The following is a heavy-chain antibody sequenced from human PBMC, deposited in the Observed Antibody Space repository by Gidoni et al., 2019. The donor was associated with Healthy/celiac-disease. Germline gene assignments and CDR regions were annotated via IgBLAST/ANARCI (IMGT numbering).Heavy chain of an antibody. J-gene: IGHJ4*02. CDR3: ARVGREAAAGDY. Sequence: QVQLVESGGGVVQPGRSLRLSCAASGFTFSSYGMHWVRQAPGKGLEWVAVIWYDGSNKYYADSMKGRFTISRDNSKNTLYLQMNSLRAEDTAVYYCARVGREAAAGDYWGQGTLVTVSS. V-gene: IGHV3-33*01. D-gene: IGHD6-13*01. CDR2: IWYDGSNK. CDR1: GFTFSSYG.